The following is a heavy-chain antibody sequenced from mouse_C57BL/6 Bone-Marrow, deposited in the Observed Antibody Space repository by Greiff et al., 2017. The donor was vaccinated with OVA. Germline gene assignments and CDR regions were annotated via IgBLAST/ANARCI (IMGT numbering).Heavy chain of an antibody. CDR3: ARALYDGYYYFDY. CDR1: GFSLTSYG. J-gene: IGHJ2*01. V-gene: IGHV2-6*03. CDR2: IWSDGST. Sequence: VKLMESGPGLVAPSQSLSITCTVSGFSLTSYGVHWVRQPPGKGLEWLVVIWSDGSTTYNSALKSRLSISKDNSKSQVFLKMNSLQTDDTAMYYCARALYDGYYYFDYWGQSTTLTVSS. D-gene: IGHD2-3*01.